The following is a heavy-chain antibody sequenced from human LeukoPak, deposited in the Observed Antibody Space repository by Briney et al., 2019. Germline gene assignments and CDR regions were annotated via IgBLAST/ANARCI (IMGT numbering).Heavy chain of an antibody. J-gene: IGHJ4*02. CDR1: GFTFSSYS. Sequence: GGSLRLSCAASGFTFSSYSMNWVRQAPGKGLEWVSSISSSSSYIYYADSVKGRFTISRDNAKNPLYLQMNSLRAEDTAVYYCARDFGDYGGNCFDYWGQGTLVTVSS. CDR3: ARDFGDYGGNCFDY. D-gene: IGHD4-23*01. V-gene: IGHV3-21*01. CDR2: ISSSSSYI.